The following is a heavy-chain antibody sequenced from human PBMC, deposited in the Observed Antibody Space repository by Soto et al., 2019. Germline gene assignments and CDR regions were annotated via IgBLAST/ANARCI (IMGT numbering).Heavy chain of an antibody. D-gene: IGHD2-8*01. J-gene: IGHJ6*02. CDR1: GYTFTDYY. Sequence: ASVKVSCKATGYTFTDYYMHWVRQAPGQGLGWMGWVNPNSGGTKYAQRFQEWVTMTTDTAINTAYMELRRLKSGDTAVYYCTREMGSYFNYGMDVWGQGTTVTVS. V-gene: IGHV1-2*04. CDR3: TREMGSYFNYGMDV. CDR2: VNPNSGGT.